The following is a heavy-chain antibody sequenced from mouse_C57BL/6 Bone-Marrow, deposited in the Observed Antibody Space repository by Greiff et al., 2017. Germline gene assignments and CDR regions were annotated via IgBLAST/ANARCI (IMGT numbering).Heavy chain of an antibody. CDR2: ISPNYGTT. V-gene: IGHV1-39*01. Sequence: VQLKESGPELVKPGASVTISCKASGYSFTDYNMNWVRQPNGKSLEWLGVISPNYGTTSYNQKFKGKATFTVDQSSSTAYMQLNSQTAEDSAVYYCARSRLLPPYAMDYWGQGTSVTVSS. CDR3: ARSRLLPPYAMDY. CDR1: GYSFTDYN. D-gene: IGHD2-3*01. J-gene: IGHJ4*01.